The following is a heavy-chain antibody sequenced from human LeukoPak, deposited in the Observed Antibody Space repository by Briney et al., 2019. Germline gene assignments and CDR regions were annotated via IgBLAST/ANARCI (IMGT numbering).Heavy chain of an antibody. CDR1: GFTFSSYS. V-gene: IGHV3-21*01. CDR3: ARLSPSYDWITSYFDY. J-gene: IGHJ4*02. CDR2: ISSSSSYI. Sequence: GGSLRLSCAASGFTFSSYSMNWVRQAPGKGLEWVSSISSSSSYIYYADSVKGRFTISRDNAKNSLYLQLNSLRAEDTAVYYCARLSPSYDWITSYFDYWGQGTLVTVSS. D-gene: IGHD5-12*01.